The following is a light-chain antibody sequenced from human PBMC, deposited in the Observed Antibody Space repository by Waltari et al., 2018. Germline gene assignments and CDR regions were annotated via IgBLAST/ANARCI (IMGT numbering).Light chain of an antibody. Sequence: EILLTQSPATLSFSLGERATFYCRASQSVDSYLAWYQQKPGQAPRLLIYDASNRATGIPARFSGSGSGTDFTLTISSLESEDFAVYYCQQRSNWPPITFGQGTRLDIK. CDR2: DAS. CDR1: QSVDSY. CDR3: QQRSNWPPIT. J-gene: IGKJ5*01. V-gene: IGKV3-11*01.